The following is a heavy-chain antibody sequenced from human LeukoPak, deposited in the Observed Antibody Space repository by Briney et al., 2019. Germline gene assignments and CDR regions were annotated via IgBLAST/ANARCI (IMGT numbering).Heavy chain of an antibody. CDR3: ARVVDYYDSSGYYWKAFDI. Sequence: SETLSLTCAVYGGSFSGYYWSWIRQPPGKGLEWIGEINHSGSTNYNPSLKSRVTISVDTSKNQFSLKLSSVTAADTAVYYCARVVDYYDSSGYYWKAFDIWGQGTMVTVSS. CDR2: INHSGST. J-gene: IGHJ3*02. CDR1: GGSFSGYY. D-gene: IGHD3-22*01. V-gene: IGHV4-34*01.